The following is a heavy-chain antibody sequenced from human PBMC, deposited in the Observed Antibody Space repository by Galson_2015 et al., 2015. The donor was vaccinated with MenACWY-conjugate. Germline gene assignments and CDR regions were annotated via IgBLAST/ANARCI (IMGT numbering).Heavy chain of an antibody. V-gene: IGHV3-74*03. D-gene: IGHD2-15*01. J-gene: IGHJ6*02. CDR2: ICAGGISI. CDR3: VGGSIGWRGMDI. Sequence: SLRLSCAASGFVFSDYCMHWVRHAPGKGLECVSRICAGGISIMYGDSVRGRFTISRDDAENTLYLQMDGLRADDTAVYFCVGGSIGWRGMDIWGQGTTVTVSS. CDR1: GFVFSDYC.